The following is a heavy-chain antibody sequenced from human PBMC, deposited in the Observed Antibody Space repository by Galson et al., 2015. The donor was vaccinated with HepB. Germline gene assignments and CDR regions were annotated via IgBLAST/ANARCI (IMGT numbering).Heavy chain of an antibody. D-gene: IGHD2-2*01. Sequence: SVKVSCKASGYTFTSYGISWVRQAPGQGLEWMGWISAYNGNTNYAQKLQGRVTMTTDTSTSTAYMELRSLRSDDTAVYYCAREELGYCSSTSCPISQYNWFDPWGQGTLVTVSS. V-gene: IGHV1-18*01. CDR2: ISAYNGNT. CDR1: GYTFTSYG. CDR3: AREELGYCSSTSCPISQYNWFDP. J-gene: IGHJ5*02.